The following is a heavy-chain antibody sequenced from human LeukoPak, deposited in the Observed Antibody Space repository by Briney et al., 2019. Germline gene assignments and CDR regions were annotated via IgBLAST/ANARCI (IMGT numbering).Heavy chain of an antibody. V-gene: IGHV3-30-3*01. D-gene: IGHD4-17*01. CDR2: ISYDGSNK. CDR3: ARDRGSAYGGNLDY. Sequence: GGSLRLSCAASGFTFSSYAMHWVRQAPGKGLEWVAVISYDGSNKYYADSVKGRFTISRDNSKNTLYLQMNSLRAEDTAVYYCARDRGSAYGGNLDYWGQGTLVTVSS. CDR1: GFTFSSYA. J-gene: IGHJ4*02.